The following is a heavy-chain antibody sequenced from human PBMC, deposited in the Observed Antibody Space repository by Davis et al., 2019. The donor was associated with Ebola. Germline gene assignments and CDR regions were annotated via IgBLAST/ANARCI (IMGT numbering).Heavy chain of an antibody. V-gene: IGHV3-7*03. CDR3: ARAPVRRSDY. J-gene: IGHJ4*02. Sequence: PGGSLRLSCAASGFNFNNYWMSWVRQAPGKGLEWVADIKQDGSEKYYVDSVKGRFTISRDNAKESLFLQMNSRRAEDTAVYYCARAPVRRSDYWGQGTRVTVSS. CDR1: GFNFNNYW. CDR2: IKQDGSEK. D-gene: IGHD4-23*01.